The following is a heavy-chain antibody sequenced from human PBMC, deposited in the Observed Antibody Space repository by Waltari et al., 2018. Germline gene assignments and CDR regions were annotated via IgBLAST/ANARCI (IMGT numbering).Heavy chain of an antibody. CDR1: GFTFGDYA. J-gene: IGHJ6*02. D-gene: IGHD6-13*01. CDR3: ARLAPKTYRSPVPGRDYYYGLDV. CDR2: IRSKAYGGTT. V-gene: IGHV3-49*04. Sequence: EVQLVESGGGLVQPGRSLRLSCTASGFTFGDYAMSWVRQAPGKGLEWVGFIRSKAYGGTTEYAASVKGRFTISRDDSKSIAYLQMNSLKTEDTAVYYCARLAPKTYRSPVPGRDYYYGLDVWGQGTTVTVSS.